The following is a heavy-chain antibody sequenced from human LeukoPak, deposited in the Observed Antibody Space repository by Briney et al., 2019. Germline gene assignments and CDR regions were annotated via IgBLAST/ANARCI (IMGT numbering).Heavy chain of an antibody. CDR3: ARRPHTVTTHYFDY. D-gene: IGHD4-17*01. CDR2: IYYSGST. V-gene: IGHV4-30-4*08. J-gene: IGHJ4*02. Sequence: PSETLSLTCTVSGGSISSGDYYWSWIRQPPGKGLEWIGYIYYSGSTYYNPSLKSRVTISVDTSKNQFSLKLSSVTAADTAVYYCARRPHTVTTHYFDYWGQGTLVTVSS. CDR1: GGSISSGDYY.